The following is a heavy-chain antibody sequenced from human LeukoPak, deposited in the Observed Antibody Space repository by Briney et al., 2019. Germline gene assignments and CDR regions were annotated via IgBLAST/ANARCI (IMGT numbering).Heavy chain of an antibody. D-gene: IGHD3-9*01. CDR2: INPNSGGT. V-gene: IGHV1-2*02. J-gene: IGHJ4*02. CDR3: ARGNDIWTSYYGLDY. CDR1: GYTFTGYY. Sequence: ASVKVSCKSSGYTFTGYYMHWVRDPPEQGLEWMGWINPNSGGTNFAQKFEGRVTMTRDTSISTGYMELSGLRSDDTAVYFCARGNDIWTSYYGLDYWGQGTLVTVSS.